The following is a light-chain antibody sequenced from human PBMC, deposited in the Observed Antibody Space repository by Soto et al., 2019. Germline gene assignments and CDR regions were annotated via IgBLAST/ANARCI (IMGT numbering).Light chain of an antibody. CDR3: QQFGSSPLLT. CDR1: QSVSTSN. CDR2: CAS. V-gene: IGKV3-20*01. J-gene: IGKJ4*01. Sequence: EIELTQSAGTLSWSPRERATLSCSPSQSVSTSNLGWYQQRPGQGARLLILCASNRATGVRDRVSGSGSGTDFTLAISRLEPEDFAVYYCQQFGSSPLLTIGGGSQV.